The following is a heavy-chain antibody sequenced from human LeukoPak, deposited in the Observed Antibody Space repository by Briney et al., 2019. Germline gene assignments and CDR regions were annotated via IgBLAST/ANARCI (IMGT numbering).Heavy chain of an antibody. Sequence: PGGSLRLACAAAAFTFSSYWMSWGRQAPGKGLEWGSYISVSGSTIYYADSVKGRFTISRDNSKNTLYLQMNSLRAEDTAVYYCARVQSAYCGAYCYSGSTKAFDIWGQGTMVTVSS. CDR2: ISVSGSTI. CDR1: AFTFSSYW. J-gene: IGHJ3*02. V-gene: IGHV3-48*01. CDR3: ARVQSAYCGAYCYSGSTKAFDI. D-gene: IGHD2-21*02.